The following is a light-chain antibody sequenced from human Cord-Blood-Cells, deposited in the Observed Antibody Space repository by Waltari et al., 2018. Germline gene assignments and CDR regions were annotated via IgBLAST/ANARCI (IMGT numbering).Light chain of an antibody. V-gene: IGKV1-5*01. CDR2: DAS. Sequence: DIQMTQSPSTLSASVGDRVTITCRASQSISSWLAWYQQKPGKAPKLLIYDASSLESGVPSRFSGSGSGTEFTLTISSLHPDYFATYYCQQYNSYLTFGQGTKLEIK. CDR1: QSISSW. CDR3: QQYNSYLT. J-gene: IGKJ2*01.